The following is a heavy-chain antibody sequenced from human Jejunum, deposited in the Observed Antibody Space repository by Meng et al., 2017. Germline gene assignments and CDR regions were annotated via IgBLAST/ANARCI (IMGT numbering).Heavy chain of an antibody. CDR1: GYSFTGYY. CDR2: INTYSGDT. Sequence: QVQLVQSGAEVKKPGASVKVSCKASGYSFTGYYMHWVRQAPGQGLEWLGRINTYSGDTNYAQKFQGRVTMTRDTSISTAYMELSSLSSDDTALYYCASNTDCTSTSCYAYWGQVTLVTVSS. CDR3: ASNTDCTSTSCYAY. V-gene: IGHV1-2*06. D-gene: IGHD2-2*01. J-gene: IGHJ4*02.